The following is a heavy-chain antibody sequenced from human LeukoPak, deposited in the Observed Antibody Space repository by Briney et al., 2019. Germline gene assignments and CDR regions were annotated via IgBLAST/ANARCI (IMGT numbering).Heavy chain of an antibody. Sequence: GRSLRLSCAASGFTLSSYAMHWVRQAPGKGLEWVAVISYDGSNKYYADSVKGRFTISRDNSKNTLYLQMNSLRAEDTAVYYCARDSITIFGVAPPHYYGMDVWGQGTTVTVSS. CDR1: GFTLSSYA. J-gene: IGHJ6*02. D-gene: IGHD3-3*01. CDR3: ARDSITIFGVAPPHYYGMDV. CDR2: ISYDGSNK. V-gene: IGHV3-30-3*01.